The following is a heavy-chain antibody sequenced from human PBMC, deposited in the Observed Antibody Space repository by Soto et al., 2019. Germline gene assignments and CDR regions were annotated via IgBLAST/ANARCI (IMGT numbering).Heavy chain of an antibody. CDR1: GFTFSGSA. J-gene: IGHJ4*02. V-gene: IGHV3-73*01. Sequence: PGGSLRLSCAASGFTFSGSAMHWVRQASGKGREWVGRIRSKANSYATAYAASVKGRFTISRDDSKNTAYLQMNSLKTEDTAVYYCAKGGYTFAYEWGQGALVTVSS. CDR3: AKGGYTFAYE. D-gene: IGHD5-18*01. CDR2: IRSKANSYAT.